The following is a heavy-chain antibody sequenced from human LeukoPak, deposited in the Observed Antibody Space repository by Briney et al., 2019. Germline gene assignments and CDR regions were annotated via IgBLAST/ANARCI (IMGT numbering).Heavy chain of an antibody. CDR1: GFTFSSYG. CDR3: AKKYCYGSGAGDALDI. D-gene: IGHD3-10*01. J-gene: IGHJ3*02. CDR2: ISYDGSNK. Sequence: GGSLRLSCAASGFTFSSYGMHWVRQAPGKGLEWVAVISYDGSNKYYADSVKGRFTISRDNSKNTLYLQMDSLRVEDTAVYYCAKKYCYGSGAGDALDIWGHGTLVTVSS. V-gene: IGHV3-30*18.